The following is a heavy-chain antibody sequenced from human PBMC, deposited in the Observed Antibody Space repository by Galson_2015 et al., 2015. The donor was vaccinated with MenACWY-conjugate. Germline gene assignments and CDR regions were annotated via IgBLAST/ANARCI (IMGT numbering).Heavy chain of an antibody. Sequence: SLRLSCAASGFTVSRYWMTWVRQAPGKGLEWVANINQDGSDKSYVDSVKDRFAISKDNAKNSMFLQMNRLTAEDTAVYYCARVDYNANGNAYWGQGTLVTVSS. D-gene: IGHD4-11*01. J-gene: IGHJ1*01. CDR1: GFTVSRYW. V-gene: IGHV3-7*03. CDR3: ARVDYNANGNAY. CDR2: INQDGSDK.